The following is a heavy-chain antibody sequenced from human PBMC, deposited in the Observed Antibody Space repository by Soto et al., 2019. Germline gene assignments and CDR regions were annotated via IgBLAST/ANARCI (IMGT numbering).Heavy chain of an antibody. V-gene: IGHV4-39*01. CDR1: GGYIGSSSYL. D-gene: IGHD3-3*01. Sequence: SETLSLTCTVSGGYIGSSSYLWGWIRQPPGKGLEWLGSINYSGTTYYNPSLESRVTIPVDTSKNQFSLKLSSVTAADTAVYYCARQVDDFWRGYKGYMDVWGKGTTVTVSS. CDR3: ARQVDDFWRGYKGYMDV. J-gene: IGHJ6*03. CDR2: INYSGTT.